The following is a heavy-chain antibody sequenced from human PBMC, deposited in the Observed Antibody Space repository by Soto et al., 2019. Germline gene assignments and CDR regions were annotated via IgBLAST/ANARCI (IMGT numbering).Heavy chain of an antibody. V-gene: IGHV4-34*01. J-gene: IGHJ6*02. D-gene: IGHD6-13*01. CDR1: GVSFSGYY. CDR2: INHSGRT. Sequence: QVQLQQWGAGLLKPSGTLSLTCAVYGVSFSGYYLSWIRQPPGKGLEWIGEINHSGRTNYNPSLKTRVTTTVDTSKNEVTLKLSSVNAAETAVYYYARVSGSSRWYLRVYGMDVWGQGTTVTVSS. CDR3: ARVSGSSRWYLRVYGMDV.